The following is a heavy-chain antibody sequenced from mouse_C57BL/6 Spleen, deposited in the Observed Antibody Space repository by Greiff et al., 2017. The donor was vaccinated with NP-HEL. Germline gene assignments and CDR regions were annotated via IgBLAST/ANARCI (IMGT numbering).Heavy chain of an antibody. D-gene: IGHD3-1*01. Sequence: VQLQQSGAELVRPGTSVKVSCKASGYAFTNYLIEWVKQRPGQGLEWIGVINPGSGGTNYNEKFKGKATMTADQSSSTAYMQLSSLTSEDSAVYFCAPQIDYAMDYWGQGTSVTVSS. CDR3: APQIDYAMDY. V-gene: IGHV1-54*01. CDR2: INPGSGGT. CDR1: GYAFTNYL. J-gene: IGHJ4*01.